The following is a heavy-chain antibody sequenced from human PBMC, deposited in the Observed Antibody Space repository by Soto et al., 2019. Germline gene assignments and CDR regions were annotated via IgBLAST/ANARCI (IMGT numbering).Heavy chain of an antibody. CDR1: GGSISSYY. D-gene: IGHD4-17*01. V-gene: IGHV4-59*01. J-gene: IGHJ4*02. CDR2: IYHSGST. Sequence: PSETLSLTCTVSGGSISSYYWSWIRQPPGKGLEWIGYIYHSGSTYYNPSLKSRVTISVDTSKNQFSLKLSSVTAADTAVYYCARQTVTSREFDYWGQGTLVTVSS. CDR3: ARQTVTSREFDY.